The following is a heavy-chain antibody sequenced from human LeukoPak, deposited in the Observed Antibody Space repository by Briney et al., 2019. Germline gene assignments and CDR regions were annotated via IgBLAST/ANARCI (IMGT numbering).Heavy chain of an antibody. CDR1: GFTFSSYA. D-gene: IGHD6-13*01. CDR2: ISGSGGST. Sequence: AGGSLRLSCAASGFTFSSYAMSWVRQAPGKGLEWVSAISGSGGSTYYADSVKGRFTISRDNSKNTLYLQMNSLRAEDTAVYYCAKDSSSWHRETHFDYWGQGTLVTVSS. J-gene: IGHJ4*02. CDR3: AKDSSSWHRETHFDY. V-gene: IGHV3-23*01.